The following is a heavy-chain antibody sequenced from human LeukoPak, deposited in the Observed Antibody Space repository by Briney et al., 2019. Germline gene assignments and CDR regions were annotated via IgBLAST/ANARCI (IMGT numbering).Heavy chain of an antibody. J-gene: IGHJ5*02. Sequence: SETLSLTCTVSGYSTSSGYYWGWIRQPPGKGLEWIGSIYHSGSTYYNPSLKSRVTISVDTSKNQFSLKLSSVTAADTAVYYCARDAQVGIAAAGNWFDPWGQRTLVTVSS. V-gene: IGHV4-38-2*02. CDR3: ARDAQVGIAAAGNWFDP. CDR2: IYHSGST. D-gene: IGHD6-13*01. CDR1: GYSTSSGYY.